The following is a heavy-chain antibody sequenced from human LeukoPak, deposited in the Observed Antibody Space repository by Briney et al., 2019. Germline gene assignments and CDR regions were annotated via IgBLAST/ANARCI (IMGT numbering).Heavy chain of an antibody. CDR3: AGGGKYGVFDY. J-gene: IGHJ4*02. V-gene: IGHV4-59*01. D-gene: IGHD6-13*01. CDR1: GGPIDSYY. Sequence: SETLSLTCTVSGGPIDSYYWRYIRQPPGKGPEWLGYIYYSGSTDYNPSLKSRVTISIDTSKKQFSLKLTSVTAADTAVYYCAGGGKYGVFDYWGQGSLVTVSS. CDR2: IYYSGST.